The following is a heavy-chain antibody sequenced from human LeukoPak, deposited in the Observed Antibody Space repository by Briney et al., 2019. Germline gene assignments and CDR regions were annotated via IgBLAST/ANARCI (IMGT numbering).Heavy chain of an antibody. Sequence: ASETPSLTCTVSGGSISSYYWSWIRQPPGKGLEWIGYIYYSGSTNYNPSLKSRVTISVDTSKNQFSLKLSSVTAADTAVYYCARYYYDSSGYYLDYWGQGTLVTVSS. CDR1: GGSISSYY. J-gene: IGHJ4*02. CDR2: IYYSGST. V-gene: IGHV4-59*01. D-gene: IGHD3-22*01. CDR3: ARYYYDSSGYYLDY.